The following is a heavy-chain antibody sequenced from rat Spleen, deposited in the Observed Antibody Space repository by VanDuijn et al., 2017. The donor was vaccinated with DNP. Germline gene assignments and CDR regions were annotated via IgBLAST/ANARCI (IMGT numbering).Heavy chain of an antibody. Sequence: EVKLVESGGGLVQPGRSLKLSCAASGFNFNDYWMGWVRQAPGKGLEWIGQINKDSSAIAYIPSLKDKFTISRDNDQNSLHLQMSKLGSADTAIYYCAKGPNYGGWSDYFDYWGQGVMVTVSS. J-gene: IGHJ2*01. V-gene: IGHV4-2*01. CDR2: INKDSSAI. CDR1: GFNFNDYW. CDR3: AKGPNYGGWSDYFDY. D-gene: IGHD1-11*01.